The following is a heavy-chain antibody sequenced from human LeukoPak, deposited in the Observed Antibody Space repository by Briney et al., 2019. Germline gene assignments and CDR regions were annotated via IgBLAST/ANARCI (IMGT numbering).Heavy chain of an antibody. V-gene: IGHV3-20*04. CDR1: GFTFYDYG. CDR2: INWNGGNT. D-gene: IGHD1-26*01. J-gene: IGHJ4*02. CDR3: ARAFVPTVGAYDY. Sequence: GSLRLSCAASGFTFYDYGMNWVRQAPGKGLELGSGINWNGGNTAYADSVKGRFTISRDNAKNSLYLQMNSLRADDTALYYCARAFVPTVGAYDYWGQGTLVTVSS.